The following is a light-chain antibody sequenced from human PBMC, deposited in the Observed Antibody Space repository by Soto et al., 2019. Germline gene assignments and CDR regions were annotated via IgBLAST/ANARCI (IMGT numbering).Light chain of an antibody. CDR3: SSYTFTTTVV. CDR2: EVS. J-gene: IGLJ2*01. CDR1: SSDIGGYNY. Sequence: QSALTQPASVSGSPGQSITISCTGTSSDIGGYNYVSWYQHHPGKAPKLMIYEVSNRPSGVSNRFSVSKSANTASLTISGLQAEDEADYYCSSYTFTTTVVFGGGTKLTVL. V-gene: IGLV2-14*01.